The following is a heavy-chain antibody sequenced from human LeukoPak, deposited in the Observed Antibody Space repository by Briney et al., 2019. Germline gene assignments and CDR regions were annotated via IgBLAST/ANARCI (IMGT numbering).Heavy chain of an antibody. J-gene: IGHJ4*02. V-gene: IGHV3-48*01. CDR2: ISSSSSTI. D-gene: IGHD2-21*02. Sequence: GGSLRLSCAASGFTFSSYSMNWVRQAPGKGLEWVSYISSSSSTIYYADSVKGRFTISRDNSKNTLYLQMNSLRAEDTAVYYCARVRGGDCYPNYWGQGTLVTVSS. CDR1: GFTFSSYS. CDR3: ARVRGGDCYPNY.